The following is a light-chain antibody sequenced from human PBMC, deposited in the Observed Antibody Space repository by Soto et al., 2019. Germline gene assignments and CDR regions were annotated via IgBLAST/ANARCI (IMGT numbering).Light chain of an antibody. Sequence: DIVLTQSPDSLAVSLGERATINCKSSQSVLYSSNNKNYLAWYQQKPGQPPKLLIYWASTRESGVPDRFSGSGSETDLTLTISSLQAEDVAVYYCQQYYNKVTFGQGTRLEIK. CDR2: WAS. CDR3: QQYYNKVT. J-gene: IGKJ5*01. CDR1: QSVLYSSNNKNY. V-gene: IGKV4-1*01.